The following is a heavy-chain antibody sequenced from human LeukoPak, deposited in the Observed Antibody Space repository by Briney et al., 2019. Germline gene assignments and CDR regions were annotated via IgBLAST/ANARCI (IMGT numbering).Heavy chain of an antibody. J-gene: IGHJ4*02. Sequence: GGSLRLSCAASGFTLSSYAMTWVRQAPGKRPEWVAIIYDSDSTYYTDSVKGRFTISRDSSKNTVYLQMNSLRIEDTALYYCARSRAFDLWGQGTLVTVSS. CDR1: GFTLSSYA. V-gene: IGHV3-23*03. CDR2: IYDSDST. CDR3: ARSRAFDL.